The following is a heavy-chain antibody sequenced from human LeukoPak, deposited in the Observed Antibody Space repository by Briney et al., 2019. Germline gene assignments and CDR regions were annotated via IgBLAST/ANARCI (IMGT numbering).Heavy chain of an antibody. CDR3: ARDREGYYTDY. J-gene: IGHJ4*02. D-gene: IGHD3-22*01. CDR1: GFTFSSYE. Sequence: PGGSLRLSCVASGFTFSSYEMNWVRQAPGKGLEWVSYISSSGTTIYYADSVKGRFTISRDNAKNSLYLQMNSLRAGDTAVYYCARDREGYYTDYWGQGTLVTVSS. V-gene: IGHV3-48*03. CDR2: ISSSGTTI.